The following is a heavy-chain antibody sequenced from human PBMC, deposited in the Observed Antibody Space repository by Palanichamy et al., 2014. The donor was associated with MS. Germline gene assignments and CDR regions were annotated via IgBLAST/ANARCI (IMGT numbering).Heavy chain of an antibody. J-gene: IGHJ6*02. V-gene: IGHV1-18*01. CDR3: ARVRGGDIVVVPIDFYYGMDV. Sequence: QVQLVQSGAEVKKPGASVKVSCKTSGYTFTNYGVGWVRQAPGQGLENMGWISPYNGNTHYAPKFQGRVTMTTDTSATTGYMELRSLRSDDTAVYYCARVRGGDIVVVPIDFYYGMDVWGQGTTVTVSS. CDR2: ISPYNGNT. D-gene: IGHD2-2*01. CDR1: GYTFTNYG.